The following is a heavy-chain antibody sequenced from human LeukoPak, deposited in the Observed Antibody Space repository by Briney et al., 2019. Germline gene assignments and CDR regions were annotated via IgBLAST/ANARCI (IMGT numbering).Heavy chain of an antibody. CDR3: AKDGELYSSGWYLNY. V-gene: IGHV3-30*02. CDR2: IPYDGSNK. J-gene: IGHJ4*02. D-gene: IGHD6-19*01. CDR1: GFTFSSYG. Sequence: GGYLRLSCAASGFTFSSYGMHWVRQAPGEGLKWVAFIPYDGSNKYYADSLKGRFSISRDNSKNTLYLQMNSLRAEDTAVYYCAKDGELYSSGWYLNYWGQGTLVTVSS.